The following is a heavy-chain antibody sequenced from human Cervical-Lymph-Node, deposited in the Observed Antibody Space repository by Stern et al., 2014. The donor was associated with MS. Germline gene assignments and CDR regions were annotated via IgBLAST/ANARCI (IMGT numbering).Heavy chain of an antibody. CDR2: IYWDDDR. V-gene: IGHV2-5*02. D-gene: IGHD3-22*01. Sequence: QVTLKESGPTLVKPTQTLTLTCTFSGFSLSSRPVGVGWIRQPPGRALEWLALIYWDDDRRYSPSLKTRLTITKDTSKNQVVLSMTNMDPVDTATYYCARRRDYYDSSGALDYWGQGTLVTVSS. CDR1: GFSLSSRPVG. J-gene: IGHJ4*02. CDR3: ARRRDYYDSSGALDY.